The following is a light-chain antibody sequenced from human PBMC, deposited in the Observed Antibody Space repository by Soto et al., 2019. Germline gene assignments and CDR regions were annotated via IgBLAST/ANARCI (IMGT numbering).Light chain of an antibody. CDR1: QSIAYW. J-gene: IGKJ1*01. V-gene: IGKV1-5*03. CDR2: QAS. CDR3: QQYNSVSQA. Sequence: DIQMTQSPSTLSASIGDRVTITCRASQSIAYWLAWYQQKPGKAPNLLVYQASTLETGVPSRFSGGGSGTEFTLTISSLQPDDFATYYCQQYNSVSQAFGQGTKVEIK.